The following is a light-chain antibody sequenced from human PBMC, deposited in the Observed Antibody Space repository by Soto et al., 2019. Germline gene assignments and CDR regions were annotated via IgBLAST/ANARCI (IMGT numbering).Light chain of an antibody. V-gene: IGKV4-1*01. CDR1: QSVLYSSNNKTY. Sequence: DIVMTQSPDSLAVSLGERATINCKSSQSVLYSSNNKTYLAWYQQKPGQPPKLLIYWASTRESGVPDRFSGSGSGTDFTLTISSLQAEDMAVYYCQQYYSTPPTFGQGTKLEIK. J-gene: IGKJ2*01. CDR3: QQYYSTPPT. CDR2: WAS.